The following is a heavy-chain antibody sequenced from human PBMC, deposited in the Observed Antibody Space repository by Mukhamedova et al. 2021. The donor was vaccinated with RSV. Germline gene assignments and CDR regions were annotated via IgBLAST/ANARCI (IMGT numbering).Heavy chain of an antibody. Sequence: YYSGSTNYNPSLKSRVTISVDTLKNQFSLKLSPVTAADTAVYYFARGCSSTSGFGWFDPWGQGTLVT. J-gene: IGHJ5*02. CDR3: ARGCSSTSGFGWFDP. CDR2: YYSGST. V-gene: IGHV4-59*09. D-gene: IGHD2-2*01.